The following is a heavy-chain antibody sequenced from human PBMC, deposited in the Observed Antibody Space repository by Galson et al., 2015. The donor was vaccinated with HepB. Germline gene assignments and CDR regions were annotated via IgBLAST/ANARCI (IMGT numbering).Heavy chain of an antibody. CDR2: IIPIFGTA. Sequence: SVKVSCKASGGTSSSYAISWVRQAPGQGLEWMGGIIPIFGTANYAQKFQGRVTVTADESTSTAYMELSSLRSEDTAVYYCARGRRLGDLSSFDYWGQGTLVTVSS. CDR1: GGTSSSYA. CDR3: ARGRRLGDLSSFDY. J-gene: IGHJ4*02. D-gene: IGHD3-16*02. V-gene: IGHV1-69*13.